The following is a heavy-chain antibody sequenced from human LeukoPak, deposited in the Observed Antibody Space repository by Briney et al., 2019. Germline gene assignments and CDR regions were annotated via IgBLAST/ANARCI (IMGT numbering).Heavy chain of an antibody. CDR1: GFTFSNYA. D-gene: IGHD6-13*01. CDR3: ATPAAGPGAEYSLY. CDR2: ISGSGGST. Sequence: GGSLRLSCAASGFTFSNYAMSWVRQAPGKGLEWVSAISGSGGSTYYADSVKGRFTISRDNSKNTLYLQMNSLKVEDTAVYYCATPAAGPGAEYSLYWGQGTLVIVSS. J-gene: IGHJ1*01. V-gene: IGHV3-23*01.